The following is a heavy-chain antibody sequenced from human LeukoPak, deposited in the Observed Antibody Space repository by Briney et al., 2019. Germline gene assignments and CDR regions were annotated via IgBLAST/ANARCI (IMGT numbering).Heavy chain of an antibody. CDR1: GFSLSAYW. D-gene: IGHD2-15*01. Sequence: GGSLRLSCAASGFSLSAYWMTWVRQAPGKGLEWVANINRDGSQRNHVDSVKGRFTISRDNDKNALYLQMDSLTAEDTAVYYCARDSTYSSGSRFYDRFDYWGQGTLVTVSS. CDR3: ARDSTYSSGSRFYDRFDY. CDR2: INRDGSQR. J-gene: IGHJ4*02. V-gene: IGHV3-7*03.